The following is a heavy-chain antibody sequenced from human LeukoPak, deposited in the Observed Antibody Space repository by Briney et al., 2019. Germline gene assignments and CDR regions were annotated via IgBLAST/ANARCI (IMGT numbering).Heavy chain of an antibody. CDR1: GYTFTSYC. CDR2: INPSGGST. V-gene: IGHV1-46*01. CDR3: ARHLHVVVVAATSYGDAFDI. J-gene: IGHJ3*02. Sequence: ASVKVSCKASGYTFTSYCMHWVRQAPGQGLEWMGIINPSGGSTSYAQKFQGRVTMTRDTSTSTVYMELSSLRSEDTAVYYCARHLHVVVVAATSYGDAFDIWGQGTMVTVSS. D-gene: IGHD2-15*01.